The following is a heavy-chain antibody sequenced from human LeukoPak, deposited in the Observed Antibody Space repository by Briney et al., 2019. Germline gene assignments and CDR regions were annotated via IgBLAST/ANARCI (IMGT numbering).Heavy chain of an antibody. Sequence: GGSLRLSCAASGFTFSNYVMYWVRQVPGKGLEGVLGIIGTSSYTYSADFVKGRFTISRDNSMNTLWLQMNSLRAEDTAVYYCARGRFNYDSTGYSSFYHWGQGTLVTVSS. CDR3: ARGRFNYDSTGYSSFYH. CDR2: IIGTSSYT. D-gene: IGHD3-22*01. CDR1: GFTFSNYV. J-gene: IGHJ4*02. V-gene: IGHV3-23*01.